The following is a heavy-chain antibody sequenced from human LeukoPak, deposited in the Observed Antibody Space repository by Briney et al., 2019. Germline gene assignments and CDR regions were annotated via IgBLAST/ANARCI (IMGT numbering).Heavy chain of an antibody. Sequence: SETLSLTFPASGGSISSYYRSWIRQPPGKGLEWIGYIYYSGSTNYNPSLKSRVTISVDTSKNQFSLKLSSVTAADTAVYYCARVRFGVAYKWGQGTLVTVSS. J-gene: IGHJ4*02. D-gene: IGHD3-3*01. V-gene: IGHV4-59*01. CDR1: GGSISSYY. CDR3: ARVRFGVAYK. CDR2: IYYSGST.